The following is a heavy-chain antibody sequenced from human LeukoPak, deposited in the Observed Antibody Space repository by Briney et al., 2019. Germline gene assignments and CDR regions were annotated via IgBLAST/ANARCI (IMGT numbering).Heavy chain of an antibody. CDR1: GFTFDDYA. J-gene: IGHJ4*02. D-gene: IGHD2-21*02. V-gene: IGHV4-30-2*01. CDR3: ARAMTSFDY. CDR2: IYHSGST. Sequence: LRLSCAASGFTFDDYAMHWVRQPPGKGLEWIGYIYHSGSTYYNPSLKSRVTISVDRSKNQFSLKLSSVTAADTAVYYCARAMTSFDYWGQGTLVTVSS.